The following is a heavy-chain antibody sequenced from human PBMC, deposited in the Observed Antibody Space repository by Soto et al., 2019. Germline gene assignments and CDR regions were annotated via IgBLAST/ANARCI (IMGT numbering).Heavy chain of an antibody. Sequence: SETLSLTCTVSGASISYGNYAWSWIRQTPGKGLEWIGYINHLETTFYNPSFESRLTLSIDRAKNQFSLNLNSMSAADRAVYFCARGGGSDSFDYWGQGILVTAPQ. CDR2: INHLETT. J-gene: IGHJ4*02. V-gene: IGHV4-30-2*01. CDR1: GASISYGNYA. D-gene: IGHD1-26*01. CDR3: ARGGGSDSFDY.